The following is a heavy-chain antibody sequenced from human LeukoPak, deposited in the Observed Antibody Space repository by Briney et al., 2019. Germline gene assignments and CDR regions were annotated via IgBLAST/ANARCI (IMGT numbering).Heavy chain of an antibody. V-gene: IGHV3-23*01. D-gene: IGHD3-22*01. J-gene: IGHJ6*02. CDR2: ISGSGGST. CDR3: AKGRDSSGYYPRYYYGMDV. Sequence: PGGSLRLSCAASGFTFSSYAMSWVRQAPGKGLEWVSAISGSGGSTYYADSVKGRFTISRDNSKNTLYLQMNSLRAEDTAVYYCAKGRDSSGYYPRYYYGMDVWGQGTTVTVSS. CDR1: GFTFSSYA.